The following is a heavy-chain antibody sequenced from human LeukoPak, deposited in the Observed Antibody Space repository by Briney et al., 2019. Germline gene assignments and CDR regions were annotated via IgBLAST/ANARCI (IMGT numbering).Heavy chain of an antibody. J-gene: IGHJ6*03. CDR3: AREESSGWYRYYYYYMDV. CDR2: ISTSSSYI. CDR1: GFTFSNYN. Sequence: GGSLRLSCAASGFTFSNYNMNWARQAPGKGLEWVSSISTSSSYIYYADSVKGRFTISRDNAKKSLYLQMNSLRAEDTALYYCAREESSGWYRYYYYYMDVWGKGTTVTVSS. D-gene: IGHD6-19*01. V-gene: IGHV3-21*04.